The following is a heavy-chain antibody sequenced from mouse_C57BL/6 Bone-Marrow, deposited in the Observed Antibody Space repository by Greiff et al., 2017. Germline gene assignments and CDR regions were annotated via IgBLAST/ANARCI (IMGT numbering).Heavy chain of an antibody. CDR1: GYTFTSYW. V-gene: IGHV1-74*01. Sequence: QVQLQQPGAELVKPGASVKVSCKASGYTFTSYWMHWVKQRPGQGLEWIGRIHPSDSDTNYNQKFKGKATLTADKSSSTAYMQLSSLTSEDSAVYYCARGGYYWYFDGWGTGTTVTVSS. CDR3: ARGGYYWYFDG. D-gene: IGHD1-1*02. J-gene: IGHJ1*03. CDR2: IHPSDSDT.